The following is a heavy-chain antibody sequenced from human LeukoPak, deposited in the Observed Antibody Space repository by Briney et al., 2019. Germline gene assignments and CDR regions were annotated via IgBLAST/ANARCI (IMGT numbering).Heavy chain of an antibody. V-gene: IGHV3-21*01. CDR1: GFTFSSYS. CDR3: ASVESTAAAGLRFDY. Sequence: PGGSLRLSCAASGFTFSSYSMNWVRQAPGKGLEWVSSISSSSSYIYYADSVKGRFTISRDNAKNSLYLQMNSLRAEDTAVYYCASVESTAAAGLRFDYWGQGTLVTVSS. J-gene: IGHJ4*02. D-gene: IGHD6-13*01. CDR2: ISSSSSYI.